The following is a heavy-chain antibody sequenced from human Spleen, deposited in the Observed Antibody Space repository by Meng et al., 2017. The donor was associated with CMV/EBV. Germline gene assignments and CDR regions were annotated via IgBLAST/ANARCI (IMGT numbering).Heavy chain of an antibody. V-gene: IGHV3-23*01. D-gene: IGHD3-3*01. CDR1: FTFSSYH. CDR3: AKECSDRNGYYRGCDLPN. Sequence: FTFSSYHMSWVRQAPGKGLKWLSATNSGGDKKYYADSVKGRFTISRDNSKNTVYLQMYSLRAEDTAVYYCAKECSDRNGYYRGCDLPNWGQGTLVTVSS. CDR2: TNSGGDKK. J-gene: IGHJ4*02.